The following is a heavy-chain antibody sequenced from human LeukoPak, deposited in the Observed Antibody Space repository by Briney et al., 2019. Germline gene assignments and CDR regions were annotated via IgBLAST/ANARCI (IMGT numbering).Heavy chain of an antibody. V-gene: IGHV2-70*11. CDR1: GFSLSTRGMW. D-gene: IGHD2-15*01. CDR2: IDWDDDK. CDR3: ARSPSGLDCSGGSCYSIFGY. J-gene: IGHJ4*02. Sequence: SGPALVKPTQTLTLTCTFSGFSLSTRGMWVNWIRQPPGKALERLARIDWDDDKYYRTSLKTRLTISKHTSKYQVVLSMTNMDPVDTATYYCARSPSGLDCSGGSCYSIFGYWGQGSRVTVSS.